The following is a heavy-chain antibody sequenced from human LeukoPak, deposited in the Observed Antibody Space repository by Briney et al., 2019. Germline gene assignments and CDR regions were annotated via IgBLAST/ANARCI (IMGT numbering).Heavy chain of an antibody. D-gene: IGHD5-12*01. CDR1: GFTFSSYA. CDR3: AIGGYNDYDPRGDY. CDR2: ISGGGDST. Sequence: GGSLRLSCAASGFTFSSYAMSWVRQAPGKGLEWVSVISGGGDSTYYADSVKGRFITSRDNSKNTLYLQMNSLRAEDTAIYYCAIGGYNDYDPRGDYWGQGTLVTVSS. J-gene: IGHJ4*02. V-gene: IGHV3-23*01.